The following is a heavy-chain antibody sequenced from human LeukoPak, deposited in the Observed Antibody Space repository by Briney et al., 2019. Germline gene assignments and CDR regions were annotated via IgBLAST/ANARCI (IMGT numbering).Heavy chain of an antibody. Sequence: TLSLTCTVSGGSVSSGTHYYNWIRQHPGKGLEWIGYIYYTGSTSYNPSLKSRVIMSVDTSMNQLSLKLSSLTAADTAVYYCARGGLKGGRLRYWSYWGQGTLVTVSS. J-gene: IGHJ4*02. D-gene: IGHD3-9*01. CDR2: IYYTGST. V-gene: IGHV4-31*03. CDR3: ARGGLKGGRLRYWSY. CDR1: GGSVSSGTHY.